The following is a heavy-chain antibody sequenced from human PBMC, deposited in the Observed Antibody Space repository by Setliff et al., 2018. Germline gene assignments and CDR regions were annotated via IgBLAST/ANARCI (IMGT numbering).Heavy chain of an antibody. J-gene: IGHJ3*02. CDR2: ISASGRTT. CDR1: RFTFSNYA. CDR3: AKDVSPPGTNGWHPDFPDI. D-gene: IGHD6-19*01. V-gene: IGHV3-23*01. Sequence: LRLSCAASRFTFSNYALSWVRQAPGKWLEWVSAISASGRTTYSADSVKGRFTISRDKSKHTLSLQMNGLRAEDTAVYYCAKDVSPPGTNGWHPDFPDIWGQGTMVTVSS.